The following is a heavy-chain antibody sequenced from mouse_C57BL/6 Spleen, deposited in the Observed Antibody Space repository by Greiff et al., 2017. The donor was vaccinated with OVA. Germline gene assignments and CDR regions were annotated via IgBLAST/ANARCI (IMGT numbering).Heavy chain of an antibody. CDR3: ARQGSSGCGDWFDY. Sequence: EVKLMESGGGLVQPGGSLKLSCAASGFTFSDYAMAWVRQAPRKGPEWVAFISTLAYSIYYADTVTGRFTISRENATNTLYLEMSSLRSDDEAMYYYARQGSSGCGDWFDYWGQGTMVTVSA. J-gene: IGHJ3*01. CDR2: ISTLAYSI. D-gene: IGHD3-2*02. V-gene: IGHV5-15*01. CDR1: GFTFSDYA.